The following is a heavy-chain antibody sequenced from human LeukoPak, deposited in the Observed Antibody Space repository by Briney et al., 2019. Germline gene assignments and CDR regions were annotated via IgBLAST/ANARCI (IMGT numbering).Heavy chain of an antibody. CDR3: AKVRCSSTSCYIGY. CDR1: GFTFSSYS. J-gene: IGHJ4*02. D-gene: IGHD2-2*02. V-gene: IGHV3-23*01. CDR2: ISGRGDST. Sequence: GGSLRLSCAASGFTFSSYSMSWVRQAPGKGLEWVSAISGRGDSTYYAHSVKGRFTISRDNSKNTLYMQMNSVRAADTAVYYCAKVRCSSTSCYIGYWGQGTLVTVSS.